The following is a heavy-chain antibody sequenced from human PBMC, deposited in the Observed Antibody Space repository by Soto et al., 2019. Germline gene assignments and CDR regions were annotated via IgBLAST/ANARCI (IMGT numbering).Heavy chain of an antibody. CDR3: ARENSVQAWLHHFDH. CDR2: ISDDGASI. D-gene: IGHD5-18*01. V-gene: IGHV3-48*03. J-gene: IGHJ4*02. Sequence: GGSLRLSCEASGFSFSSFAMNWVRQAPGRGLEWVSYISDDGASIYYADSLKGRFTISRDNAKNSLSLQMNNLRAEDTAVYYCARENSVQAWLHHFDHWGLGTLVTSPQ. CDR1: GFSFSSFA.